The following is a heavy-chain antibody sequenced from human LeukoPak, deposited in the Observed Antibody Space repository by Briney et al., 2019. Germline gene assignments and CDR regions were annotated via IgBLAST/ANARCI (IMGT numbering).Heavy chain of an antibody. CDR2: IYTSGST. J-gene: IGHJ5*02. D-gene: IGHD6-13*01. CDR3: ARTVLAAAAHNWFDP. CDR1: GGSISSYY. V-gene: IGHV4-4*07. Sequence: SETLSLTCTVSGGSISSYYWSWIRQPAGKGLEWIGRIYTSGSTNYNPSLKSRVTMSVDTSKNQFSLKLSSVTAADTAVYYCARTVLAAAAHNWFDPWGQGTLVTVSS.